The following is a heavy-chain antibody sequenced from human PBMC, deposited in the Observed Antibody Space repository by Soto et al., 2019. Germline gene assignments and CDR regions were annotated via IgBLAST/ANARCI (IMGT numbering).Heavy chain of an antibody. CDR1: GFTFSTYS. V-gene: IGHV3-48*01. CDR2: IGGTVGSI. Sequence: EVQLVESGGGLVQPGGSLRLSCAASGFTFSTYSMTWVRRAPGKGLEWVAYIGGTVGSIYYADSAKGRFTISRDNAKSSLYLQMNGLGCVDTAVYYCAKVRGPRYSSGRNDYWGQGTLVTVSS. CDR3: AKVRGPRYSSGRNDY. J-gene: IGHJ4*02. D-gene: IGHD6-19*01.